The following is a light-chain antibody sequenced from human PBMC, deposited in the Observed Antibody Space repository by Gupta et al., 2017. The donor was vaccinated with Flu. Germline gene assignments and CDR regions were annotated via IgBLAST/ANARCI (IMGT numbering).Light chain of an antibody. J-gene: IGKJ1*01. CDR1: QSVFYSSNSKNY. CDR3: QQYYSGPQT. Sequence: NCKSSQSVFYSSNSKNYVAWYQQKPVQPPKLLVYWASTRESGGPDRFRGSGSGTDFTLTITSLQAEDVAVYYCQQYYSGPQTFGRGTKVESK. V-gene: IGKV4-1*01. CDR2: WAS.